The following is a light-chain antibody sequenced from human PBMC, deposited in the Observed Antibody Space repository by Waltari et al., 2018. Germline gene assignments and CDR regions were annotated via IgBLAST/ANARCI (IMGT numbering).Light chain of an antibody. CDR2: WGS. J-gene: IGKJ4*01. Sequence: DIVVTQSPLSLPVSPGEPASISCRSSQSLQDEHGNTSLDWVLQKPGQSPQLLIYWGSNRAAGVPDRFSGSGAGTEFTLKISKVEAEDVGVYYCMQARQMPLTFGGGTKVEMK. V-gene: IGKV2-28*01. CDR3: MQARQMPLT. CDR1: QSLQDEHGNTS.